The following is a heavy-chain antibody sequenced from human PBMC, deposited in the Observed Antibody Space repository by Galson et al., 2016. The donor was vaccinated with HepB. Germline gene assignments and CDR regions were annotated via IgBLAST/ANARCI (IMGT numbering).Heavy chain of an antibody. D-gene: IGHD6-13*01. J-gene: IGHJ4*02. V-gene: IGHV3-15*01. CDR1: GFTVTNAW. CDR2: IRSKTDGGTT. CDR3: TAVGIALPNTDH. Sequence: SLRLSCAASGFTVTNAWMSWVRQAPGKGLEWVGRIRSKTDGGTTDYGAPVKGRITISRDDPKNTLYLQINNLKTEDTAVYYCTAVGIALPNTDHWGQGTVVTVSS.